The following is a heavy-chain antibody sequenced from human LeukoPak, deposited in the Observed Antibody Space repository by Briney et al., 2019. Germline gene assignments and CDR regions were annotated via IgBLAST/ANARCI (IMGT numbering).Heavy chain of an antibody. CDR1: GGSFSGYY. CDR2: INHSGST. CDR3: ARVNYDILTGYAYAFDI. J-gene: IGHJ3*02. Sequence: PSETLSLTCAVYGGSFSGYYWSWIRQPPGKGLEWIGEINHSGSTNYNPSLKSRVTISVDTSKNQFSLKLSSVTAADTAVYYCARVNYDILTGYAYAFDIWGQGTMVTVSS. V-gene: IGHV4-34*01. D-gene: IGHD3-9*01.